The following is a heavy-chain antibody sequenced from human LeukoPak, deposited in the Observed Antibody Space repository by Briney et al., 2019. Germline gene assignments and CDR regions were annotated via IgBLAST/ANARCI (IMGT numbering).Heavy chain of an antibody. J-gene: IGHJ6*03. CDR2: ISAYNVNT. Sequence: ASVKVSCKASGYTFTSYGISWVRQAPGQGLEWMGWISAYNVNTNYAQKLQGRVTMTTDTSTSTAYMELRSLRSDDTAVYYCARSPSPNYYDSSGYYSHYYYYYMDVWGKGTTVTVSS. CDR3: ARSPSPNYYDSSGYYSHYYYYYMDV. D-gene: IGHD3-22*01. CDR1: GYTFTSYG. V-gene: IGHV1-18*01.